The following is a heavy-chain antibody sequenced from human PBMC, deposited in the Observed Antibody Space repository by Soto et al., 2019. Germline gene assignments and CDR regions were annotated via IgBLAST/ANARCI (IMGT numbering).Heavy chain of an antibody. V-gene: IGHV4-31*02. CDR3: ARGSSIAGLYYGMDV. CDR2: NYYSGIT. Sequence: STWIRQHPGKGLEWIGYNYYSGITYYNPSLKSRVTISLDTSKNQFSLKLSSVTAADTAVYYCARGSSIAGLYYGMDVWGQGTTVTVSS. D-gene: IGHD6-6*01. J-gene: IGHJ6*02.